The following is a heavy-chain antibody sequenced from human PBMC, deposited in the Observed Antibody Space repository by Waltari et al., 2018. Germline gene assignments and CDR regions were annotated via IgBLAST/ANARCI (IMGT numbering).Heavy chain of an antibody. Sequence: GKGGERVGQVRGDGKNNYDPSFASLVTVSLDTSTNRFALKVTSATAADTALYYCARDRGRGLYLDTWGQGALVTVSP. V-gene: IGHV4-4*02. CDR3: ARDRGRGLYLDT. CDR2: VRGDGKN. J-gene: IGHJ4*02. D-gene: IGHD1-1*01.